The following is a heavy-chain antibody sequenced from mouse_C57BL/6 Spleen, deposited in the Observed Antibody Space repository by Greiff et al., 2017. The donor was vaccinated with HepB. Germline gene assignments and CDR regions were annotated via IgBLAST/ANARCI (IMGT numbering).Heavy chain of an antibody. CDR2: IDPEDGET. J-gene: IGHJ3*01. CDR1: GFNIPDYY. V-gene: IGHV14-2*01. D-gene: IGHD3-2*02. CDR3: ARDSSGYWFAY. Sequence: EVQLPQSGAELVKPGASVKLSCPASGFNIPDYYMHLVKQRTEQGLEWIGRIDPEDGETKYAPTFQGKAPITADTSSKTAYLQLSSLTSEDTAVYYCARDSSGYWFAYWGQGTLVTVSA.